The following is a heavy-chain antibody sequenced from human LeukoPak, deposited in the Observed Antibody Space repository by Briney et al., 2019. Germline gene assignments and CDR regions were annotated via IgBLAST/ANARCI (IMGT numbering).Heavy chain of an antibody. D-gene: IGHD6-13*01. Sequence: GGSLRLSCAASGFTFSSYAVSWVRQAPGKGLEWVSVISGSGGSTYYADSVKGRFTISRDNSKNTLYLQINSLRAEDTAVYYCAKDFDSSSWYFDYWGQETLVTVSS. V-gene: IGHV3-23*01. CDR1: GFTFSSYA. CDR3: AKDFDSSSWYFDY. J-gene: IGHJ4*02. CDR2: ISGSGGST.